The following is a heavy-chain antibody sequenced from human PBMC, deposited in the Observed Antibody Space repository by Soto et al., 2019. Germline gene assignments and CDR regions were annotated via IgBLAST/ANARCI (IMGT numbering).Heavy chain of an antibody. Sequence: PGESLKISCKGSGYSFTSYWIGWVRQMPGKGLEWMGIIYPGDSDTRYSPSFQGRVTISADKSISTAYLQWSSLKASDTAMYYCARHDSARYCSSTSCYYYYGMDVWGQGTTVTVSS. D-gene: IGHD2-2*01. V-gene: IGHV5-51*01. CDR2: IYPGDSDT. J-gene: IGHJ6*02. CDR1: GYSFTSYW. CDR3: ARHDSARYCSSTSCYYYYGMDV.